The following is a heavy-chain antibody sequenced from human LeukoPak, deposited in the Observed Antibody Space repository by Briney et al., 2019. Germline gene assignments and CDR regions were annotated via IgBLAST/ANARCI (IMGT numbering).Heavy chain of an antibody. CDR3: ARPADGYNPVDY. J-gene: IGHJ4*02. Sequence: GESLKISFKGSGYIFTGYWIGWVRRLPGKGLEWMGIIYPGESDTIYSPSFQGQVTISADKSITTAYLQWSSLKASDTATYYCARPADGYNPVDYWGQGTLVTVSS. CDR2: IYPGESDT. D-gene: IGHD5-24*01. V-gene: IGHV5-51*01. CDR1: GYIFTGYW.